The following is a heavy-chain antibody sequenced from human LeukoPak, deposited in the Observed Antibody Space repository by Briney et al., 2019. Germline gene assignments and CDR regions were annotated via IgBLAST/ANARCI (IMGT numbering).Heavy chain of an antibody. D-gene: IGHD3-9*01. CDR2: TYSGGET. Sequence: GGSLRLSCAVSGFIVRLNYMAWVRQAPGKGLEWVSITYSGGETYYADSVKGRFSVPRDNSDNTLYLHLSSLRADDTALYYCVRVNILTGSDAFDVWGQGTLVTVSS. J-gene: IGHJ3*01. V-gene: IGHV3-66*01. CDR3: VRVNILTGSDAFDV. CDR1: GFIVRLNY.